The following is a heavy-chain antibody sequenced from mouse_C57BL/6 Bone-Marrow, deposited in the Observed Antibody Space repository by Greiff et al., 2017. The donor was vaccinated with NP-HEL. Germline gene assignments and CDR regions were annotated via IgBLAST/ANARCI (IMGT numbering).Heavy chain of an antibody. V-gene: IGHV14-2*01. J-gene: IGHJ3*01. Sequence: EVKLMESGAELVKPGASVKLSCTASGFNIKDYYMHWVKQRTEQGLEWIGRIDPEDGETKYAPKFQGKATITADTSSNTAYLQLSSLTSEDTAVYYCARTMDGNYVWFAYWGQGTLVTVSA. D-gene: IGHD2-1*01. CDR3: ARTMDGNYVWFAY. CDR1: GFNIKDYY. CDR2: IDPEDGET.